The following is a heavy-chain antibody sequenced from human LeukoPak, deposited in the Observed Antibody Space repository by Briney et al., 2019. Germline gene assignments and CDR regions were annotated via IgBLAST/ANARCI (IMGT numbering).Heavy chain of an antibody. Sequence: GGSLRLSCAASGFTFSSYAMSWVRQAPGKGLEWVSGISAGGGSTYYADSVKGRFTISRDNSKNMLYLQMNSLRAEDTAVYYCAKNPPTIVVVTHGDYWGQGTLVTVSS. D-gene: IGHD2-2*01. CDR2: ISAGGGST. CDR3: AKNPPTIVVVTHGDY. CDR1: GFTFSSYA. V-gene: IGHV3-23*01. J-gene: IGHJ4*02.